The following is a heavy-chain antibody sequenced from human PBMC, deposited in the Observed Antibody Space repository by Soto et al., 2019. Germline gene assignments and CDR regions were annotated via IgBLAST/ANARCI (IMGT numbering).Heavy chain of an antibody. J-gene: IGHJ5*02. Sequence: PGGSLRLSCAASGFTFSSYAMHWVRQAPGKGLEWVAVISYDGSNKYYADSVKGRFTISRDNSKNTLYLQMNSLRAEDTAVYYCARKISWFNWFDPWGQGTLVTVSP. CDR2: ISYDGSNK. CDR3: ARKISWFNWFDP. V-gene: IGHV3-30-3*01. D-gene: IGHD3-10*01. CDR1: GFTFSSYA.